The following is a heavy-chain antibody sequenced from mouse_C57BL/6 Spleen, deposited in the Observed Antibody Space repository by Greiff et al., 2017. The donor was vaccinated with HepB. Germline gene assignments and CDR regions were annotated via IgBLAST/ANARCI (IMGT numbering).Heavy chain of an antibody. D-gene: IGHD1-1*01. CDR1: GYTFTSYW. J-gene: IGHJ1*03. CDR3: ARSLGGYYGSSSWYFDV. Sequence: QVQLQQPGAELVMPGASVKLSCKASGYTFTSYWMHWVKQRPGQGLEWIGEIDPSDSYTNYNQKFKGKSTLTGDKSSSTAYMQLSSLTSEDSAVYYCARSLGGYYGSSSWYFDVWGTGTTVTVSS. CDR2: IDPSDSYT. V-gene: IGHV1-69*01.